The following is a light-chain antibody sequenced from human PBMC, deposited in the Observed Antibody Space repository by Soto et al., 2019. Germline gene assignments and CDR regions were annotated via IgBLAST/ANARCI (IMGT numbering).Light chain of an antibody. CDR2: GPS. V-gene: IGKV3-15*01. CDR1: QSVSSN. Sequence: EIVMTQSPATLSVAPGERATLSCRASQSVSSNLALYQQKPGQAPRLLLYGPSTRATGNPASISGSGSGTEITLTIVSLHSEDFAVYCCQQYNNSRPQTFGQGTKVEIK. J-gene: IGKJ1*01. CDR3: QQYNNSRPQT.